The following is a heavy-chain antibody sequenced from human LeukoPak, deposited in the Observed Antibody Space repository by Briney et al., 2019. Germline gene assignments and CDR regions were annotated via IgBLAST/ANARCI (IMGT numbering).Heavy chain of an antibody. CDR1: GGSISSYY. D-gene: IGHD3-22*01. J-gene: IGHJ4*02. V-gene: IGHV4-4*07. CDR3: ARDGYYYDSSGYLFDY. Sequence: SETLSLTCTVSGGSISSYYWSWIRQPAGKGLEWIGRIYTSGSTNYNPSLKSRVTMSVDTSKNQFSLKLSSVTAADTAVYYCARDGYYYDSSGYLFDYWGQGTLVTVSS. CDR2: IYTSGST.